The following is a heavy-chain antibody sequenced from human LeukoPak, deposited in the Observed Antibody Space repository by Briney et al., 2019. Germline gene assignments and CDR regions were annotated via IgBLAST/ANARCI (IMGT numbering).Heavy chain of an antibody. D-gene: IGHD3-10*01. V-gene: IGHV1-24*01. CDR1: GYTLTELS. J-gene: IGHJ4*02. CDR2: FDPEDGET. Sequence: ASVKVSFKVSGYTLTELSMHWVRQAPGKGLEWMGGFDPEDGETIYAQKFQGRVTMTEDTSTDTAHTELSSLRSEDTAVYYCATDRGTMVRGYFDYWGQGTLVTVSS. CDR3: ATDRGTMVRGYFDY.